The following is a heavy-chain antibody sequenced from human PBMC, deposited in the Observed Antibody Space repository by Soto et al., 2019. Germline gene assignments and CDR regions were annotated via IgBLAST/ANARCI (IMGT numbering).Heavy chain of an antibody. V-gene: IGHV4-4*02. Sequence: QVHLQESGPGLVKPSGTLSLTCGVSGASVSSSHWWTWVRQPPGKGLEWIGEIYHVGFTSYNPSLKSRVMMSMDQSRNHFSLKMRSVPAADTAVYYCARVRPPTRTRPAAVLYYFDEWCQGSLVTVSS. CDR1: GASVSSSHW. CDR3: ARVRPPTRTRPAAVLYYFDE. D-gene: IGHD2-2*01. CDR2: IYHVGFT. J-gene: IGHJ4*02.